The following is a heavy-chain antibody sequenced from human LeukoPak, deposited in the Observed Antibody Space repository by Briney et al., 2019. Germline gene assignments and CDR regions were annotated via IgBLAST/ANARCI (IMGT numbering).Heavy chain of an antibody. D-gene: IGHD1-1*01. CDR3: AREMEAFDY. J-gene: IGHJ4*02. CDR1: GFSFSTYA. CDR2: ISGSGGST. Sequence: GGSLRLSCAASGFSFSTYAMSWVRQAPGKGLEWVSVISGSGGSTYYADSVKGRFTISRDNSKNTLYVQMNSLRAEDTAVYYCAREMEAFDYWGQGTLVTVSS. V-gene: IGHV3-23*01.